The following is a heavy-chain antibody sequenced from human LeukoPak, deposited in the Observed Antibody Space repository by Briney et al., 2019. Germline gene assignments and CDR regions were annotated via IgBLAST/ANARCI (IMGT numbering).Heavy chain of an antibody. V-gene: IGHV4-34*01. CDR3: ARGGYCRGGSCYYNWFDP. CDR1: GGSFSGYY. Sequence: PSETLSLTCAVYGGSFSGYYWSWIRQPPGKGLEWIGEINHSGSTNYNPSLKSRVTISVDTSKNQFSLKLSSVTAADTAVYYCARGGYCRGGSCYYNWFDPWGQGTLVTVSS. J-gene: IGHJ5*02. CDR2: INHSGST. D-gene: IGHD2-15*01.